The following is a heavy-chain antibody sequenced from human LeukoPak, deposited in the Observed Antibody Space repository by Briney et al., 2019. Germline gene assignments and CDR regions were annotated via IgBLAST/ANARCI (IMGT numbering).Heavy chain of an antibody. V-gene: IGHV4-59*08. J-gene: IGHJ5*02. CDR1: GGSITGYY. Sequence: SETLSLTCTVSGGSITGYYWSWIRQPPGNGLEWIGYVYYSGSTNYNPSLKSRVTISVDTSKNQFSLKLTSVTAADTAVYYCARRDRGATSDMVWFDPWGQGTLVTVSS. CDR3: ARRDRGATSDMVWFDP. D-gene: IGHD5-12*01. CDR2: VYYSGST.